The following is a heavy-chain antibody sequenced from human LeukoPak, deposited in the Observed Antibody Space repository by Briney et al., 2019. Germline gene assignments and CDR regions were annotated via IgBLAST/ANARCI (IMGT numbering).Heavy chain of an antibody. CDR2: IYYTGST. V-gene: IGHV4-59*01. D-gene: IGHD4-17*01. J-gene: IGHJ3*02. CDR1: GASISSDY. CDR3: ARGPYGDYAGGAFDI. Sequence: SETLSLTCTVSGASISSDYWTWIRQSPGKGLECIAYIYYTGSTNYNPSLKSRVTISVDTSKNRFSLKLSSVTAADTAMYYCARGPYGDYAGGAFDIWGQGTRVTVSS.